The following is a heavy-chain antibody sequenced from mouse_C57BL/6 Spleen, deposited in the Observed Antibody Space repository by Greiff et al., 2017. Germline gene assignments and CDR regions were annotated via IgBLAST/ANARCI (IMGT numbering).Heavy chain of an antibody. CDR3: ARDYDGYWAY. J-gene: IGHJ3*01. V-gene: IGHV3-6*01. Sequence: EVKLEESGPGLVKPSQSLSLTCSVTGYSLTSGYYWNWIRQFPGNKLEWMGYISYDGSNNYNPSLKNRISTTRDTSKNQFFLKLNSVTTEDTATYYCARDYDGYWAYWGQGTLVTVSA. CDR2: ISYDGSN. D-gene: IGHD2-3*01. CDR1: GYSLTSGYY.